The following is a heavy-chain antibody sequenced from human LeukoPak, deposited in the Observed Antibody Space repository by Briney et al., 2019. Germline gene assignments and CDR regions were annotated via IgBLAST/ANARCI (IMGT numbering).Heavy chain of an antibody. V-gene: IGHV3-7*01. CDR2: IKQDGSEK. Sequence: GGSLRLSCAASGFSLSTYWMSWVRQAPGTGLEWVANIKQDGSEKYYVDSVKGRFTISRDNAKNSLYLQMNSLRAEDTAVYYCARGRVLLWLLTPYYYYMDVWGKGTTVTIFS. D-gene: IGHD3-10*01. CDR1: GFSLSTYW. J-gene: IGHJ6*03. CDR3: ARGRVLLWLLTPYYYYMDV.